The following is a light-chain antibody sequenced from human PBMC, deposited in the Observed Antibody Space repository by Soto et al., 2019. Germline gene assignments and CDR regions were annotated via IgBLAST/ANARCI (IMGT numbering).Light chain of an antibody. J-gene: IGKJ4*01. Sequence: DIQLTQSPAFLSASVGDKVTITCRASQDVSSHLAWYQQKPGKPPNLLIYSASTLQNGVPSRFSGSGSGTDFTLTISSLQPEDFATYFCQQINSYPVTFGGGTKVEIK. CDR3: QQINSYPVT. CDR1: QDVSSH. V-gene: IGKV1-9*01. CDR2: SAS.